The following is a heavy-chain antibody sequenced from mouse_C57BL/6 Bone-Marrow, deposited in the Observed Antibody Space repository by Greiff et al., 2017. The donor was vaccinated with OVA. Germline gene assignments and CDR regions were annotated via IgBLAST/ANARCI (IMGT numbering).Heavy chain of an antibody. V-gene: IGHV1-82*01. D-gene: IGHD3-3*01. J-gene: IGHJ3*01. CDR2: IYPGDGDT. CDR1: GYAFSSSW. Sequence: QVQLQQSGPELVKPGASVKISCKASGYAFSSSWMNWVKQRPGKGLEWIGRIYPGDGDTNYNGKFKGKATLTADKSSSTAYMQLSSLTSEDSAVYFCAGDVAWFAYWGQGTLVTVSA. CDR3: AGDVAWFAY.